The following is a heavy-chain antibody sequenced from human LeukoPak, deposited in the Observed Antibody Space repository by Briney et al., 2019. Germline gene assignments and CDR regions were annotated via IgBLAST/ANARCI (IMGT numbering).Heavy chain of an antibody. J-gene: IGHJ4*02. V-gene: IGHV4-59*08. CDR2: IYYSGST. CDR1: GGSISSYY. CDR3: AAAAGTRGRAY. Sequence: PSETLSLTCTVSGGSISSYYWSWIRQPPGKGLEWIGYIYYSGSTNYNPSLKSRVTISVDTSKNQFSLKLSSVTAADTAVYYCAAAAGTRGRAYWGQGTLVTVSS. D-gene: IGHD6-13*01.